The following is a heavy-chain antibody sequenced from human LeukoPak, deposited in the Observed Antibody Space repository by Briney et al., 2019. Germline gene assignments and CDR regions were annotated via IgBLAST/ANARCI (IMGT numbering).Heavy chain of an antibody. J-gene: IGHJ5*02. CDR2: IYYSGST. D-gene: IGHD3-10*01. CDR1: GGSISSYY. Sequence: SETLSLTCTVSGGSISSYYWSWIRQPPGKGLEWIGYIYYSGSTNYNPSLKSRVTISVDTSKNQFSLKLSSVTAADTAVYYCARTTSDMVRGVMSNWFDPWGQGTLVTDSS. CDR3: ARTTSDMVRGVMSNWFDP. V-gene: IGHV4-59*08.